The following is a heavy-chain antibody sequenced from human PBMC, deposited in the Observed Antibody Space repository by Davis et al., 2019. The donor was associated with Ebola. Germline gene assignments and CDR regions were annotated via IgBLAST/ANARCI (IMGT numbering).Heavy chain of an antibody. J-gene: IGHJ6*02. CDR3: ARGPHYYGMDV. CDR1: GPSSSGYY. V-gene: IGHV4-34*01. CDR2: FYHSGFT. Sequence: MPSETLSPTCPVYGPSSSGYYWSWIRQLQGKGLEWIGYFYHSGFTRYNPSLKSRVTISVDTSKNQFSLKLSSVTAAYTAVYYCARGPHYYGMDVWGQGTTVTVSS.